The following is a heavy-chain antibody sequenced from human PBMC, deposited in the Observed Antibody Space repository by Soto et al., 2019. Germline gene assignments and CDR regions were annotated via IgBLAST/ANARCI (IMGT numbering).Heavy chain of an antibody. V-gene: IGHV3-30*18. CDR2: ISNDGSDE. CDR1: GFTFSKFG. CDR3: AKDRRKWGDSPFEK. Sequence: QVQLVESGGGVVQPGRSLRLSCAASGFTFSKFGMHWLRQAPGRGLEWVAGISNDGSDEYYVDSVKGRFNISRDNSKITLSLQMNSLRFEDTAVHFCAKDRRKWGDSPFEKWGQGTLVTVSS. J-gene: IGHJ4*02. D-gene: IGHD2-21*02.